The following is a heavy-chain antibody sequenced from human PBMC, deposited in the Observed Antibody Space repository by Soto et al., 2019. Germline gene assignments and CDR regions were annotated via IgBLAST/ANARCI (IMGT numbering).Heavy chain of an antibody. J-gene: IGHJ4*02. CDR1: GYTFTSYG. D-gene: IGHD3-3*01. V-gene: IGHV1-18*01. Sequence: QVQLVQSGAEVKKPGASVKVSCKASGYTFTSYGNSWVRQAPGQGLEWMGWISAYNGNTNYAQKLQGRVTMTTDTSTSTAYMELRSLRSDDPAVYYCARERAYDFWSGYYTSIEHYFDYWGQGTLVTVSS. CDR2: ISAYNGNT. CDR3: ARERAYDFWSGYYTSIEHYFDY.